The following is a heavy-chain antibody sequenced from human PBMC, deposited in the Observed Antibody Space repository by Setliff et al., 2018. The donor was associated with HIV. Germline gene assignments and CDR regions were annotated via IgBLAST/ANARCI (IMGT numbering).Heavy chain of an antibody. Sequence: ASVKVSCKPSGSTFSTYDINWVRQAPGQGLEWMGRVNPNSGDTNYAQKFQGRVTMTRDTSISTAYMELSRLRSDDTVVYFCAREFTVTPGAFDIWGQGTMVTVSS. D-gene: IGHD4-17*01. V-gene: IGHV1-2*05. CDR2: VNPNSGDT. CDR1: GSTFSTYD. CDR3: AREFTVTPGAFDI. J-gene: IGHJ3*02.